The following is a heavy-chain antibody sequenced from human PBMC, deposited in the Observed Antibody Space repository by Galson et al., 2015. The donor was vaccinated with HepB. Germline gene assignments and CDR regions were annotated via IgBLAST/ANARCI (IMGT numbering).Heavy chain of an antibody. D-gene: IGHD6-19*01. V-gene: IGHV5-10-1*01. CDR1: TYRFSTYW. J-gene: IGHJ4*02. Sequence: QSGAEVKKPGESLTISCKASTYRFSTYWITWVRQTPGKGLEWMGRIDPRDSYTNYGPAFQGHVTISVDKSITTAYLHWSSLKASDPGAYSCARLPGRVHGWTFFIWGPGPQVTVSA. CDR2: IDPRDSYT. CDR3: ARLPGRVHGWTFFI.